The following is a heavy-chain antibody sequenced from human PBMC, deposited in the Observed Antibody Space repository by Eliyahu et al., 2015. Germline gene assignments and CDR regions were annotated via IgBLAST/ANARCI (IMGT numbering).Heavy chain of an antibody. J-gene: IGHJ4*02. CDR3: VKVGYYDFWSGYSYYFDY. CDR2: ISSNGGST. V-gene: IGHV3-64D*08. Sequence: EVQLVXSGGXXVQPGGSLRLXCSXSXXTFXSYXMHWVRQAPGKGLEYVSAISSNGGSTYYADSVKGRFTISRDNSKNTLYLQMSSLRAEDTAVYYCVKVGYYDFWSGYSYYFDYWGQGTLVTVSS. CDR1: XXTFXSYX. D-gene: IGHD3-3*01.